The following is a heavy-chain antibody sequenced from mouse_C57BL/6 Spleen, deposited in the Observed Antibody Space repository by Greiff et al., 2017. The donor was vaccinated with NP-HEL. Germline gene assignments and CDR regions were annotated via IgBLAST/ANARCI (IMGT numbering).Heavy chain of an antibody. V-gene: IGHV1-82*01. D-gene: IGHD1-1*01. CDR1: GYAFSSSW. J-gene: IGHJ2*01. CDR3: ARYGTVVADY. Sequence: ESGPELVKPGASVKISCKASGYAFSSSWMNWVKQRPGKGLEWIGRIYPGDGDTNYNGKFKGKATLTADKSSSTAYMQLSSLTSEDSAVYFCARYGTVVADYWGQGTTLTVSS. CDR2: IYPGDGDT.